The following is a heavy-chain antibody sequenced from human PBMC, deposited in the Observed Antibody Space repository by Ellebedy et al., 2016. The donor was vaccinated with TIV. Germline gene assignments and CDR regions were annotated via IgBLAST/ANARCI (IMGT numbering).Heavy chain of an antibody. D-gene: IGHD3-10*01. CDR1: GFTFGSYA. Sequence: GESLKISCAASGFTFGSYAMHWVRQAPGKGLEWVAHISYEGSNKHYADSVKGRFTIARDNSKNTLYLQMNSLRAEDTAIYYCASSRYHYYVGNTVFAYWGRGTLVTVSS. V-gene: IGHV3-30-3*01. CDR3: ASSRYHYYVGNTVFAY. J-gene: IGHJ4*02. CDR2: ISYEGSNK.